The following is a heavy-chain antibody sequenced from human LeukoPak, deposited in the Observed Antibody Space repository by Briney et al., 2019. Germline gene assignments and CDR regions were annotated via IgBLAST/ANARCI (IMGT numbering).Heavy chain of an antibody. Sequence: GGSLRLSCAASGFTFSSYIMNWVRQAPGKGLEWVSYISTCSTTIYYADSVKGRFTISRDNAKNSLYLQMNSLRDEDTAVYYCARRVAMVQGVRYFDYWGQGTLVTVSS. V-gene: IGHV3-48*02. CDR2: ISTCSTTI. CDR1: GFTFSSYI. CDR3: ARRVAMVQGVRYFDY. D-gene: IGHD3-10*01. J-gene: IGHJ4*02.